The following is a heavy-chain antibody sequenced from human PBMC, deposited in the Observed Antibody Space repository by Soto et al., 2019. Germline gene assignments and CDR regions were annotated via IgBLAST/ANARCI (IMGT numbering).Heavy chain of an antibody. CDR2: IWYDGNKK. V-gene: IGHV3-33*01. D-gene: IGHD3-22*01. CDR1: GFTFSNYG. CDR3: ARDPRGDSGGFYYGGAY. J-gene: IGHJ4*02. Sequence: QAQLVESGGGVVQPGRSLRLSCAASGFTFSNYGMHWVRQAPGKGLEWVAVIWYDGNKKYYADSVKGRFTISRDNSKNTLFLQMNSLRAEDTAVYYCARDPRGDSGGFYYGGAYWGQGILVTVSS.